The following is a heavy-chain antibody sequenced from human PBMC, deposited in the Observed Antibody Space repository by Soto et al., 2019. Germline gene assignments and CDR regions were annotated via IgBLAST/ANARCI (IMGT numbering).Heavy chain of an antibody. D-gene: IGHD3-22*01. CDR1: GFTFSSYA. V-gene: IGHV3-23*01. CDR2: ISGSGGST. Sequence: EGSLRLSCAASGFTFSSYAMSWVRQAPGKGLEWVSAISGSGGSTYYADSVKGRFTISRDNSKKTQYLQMNSLRAEDTSVYYCAGYYYDSSGYYTRYYYYGMDVWGQGTTVTVSS. J-gene: IGHJ6*02. CDR3: AGYYYDSSGYYTRYYYYGMDV.